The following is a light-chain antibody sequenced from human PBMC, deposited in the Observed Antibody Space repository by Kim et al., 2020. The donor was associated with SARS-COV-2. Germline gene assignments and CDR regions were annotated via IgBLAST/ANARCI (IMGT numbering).Light chain of an antibody. CDR2: EAS. Sequence: STLSASVGDRVTITCRASQSISKWLAWYQQKPGKAPKLLIYEASILKTGVPSRFSGSRSGTEFTLSISSLQPDDSATYYCQQYDSSFGGGTKVEI. V-gene: IGKV1-5*01. J-gene: IGKJ4*01. CDR3: QQYDSS. CDR1: QSISKW.